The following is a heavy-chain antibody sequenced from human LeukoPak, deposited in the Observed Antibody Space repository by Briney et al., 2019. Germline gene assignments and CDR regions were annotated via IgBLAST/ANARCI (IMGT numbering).Heavy chain of an antibody. CDR1: GGTFSSYA. Sequence: SVKVSCKASGGTFSSYAISWVRQAPGQGLEWMGGIIPIFGTANYAQKFQGRVTITTDESTSTAYMELSSLRSEDTAVYYCAKDLNGARDFWSGYSPPDAFDIWGQGTMVTVSS. D-gene: IGHD3-3*01. V-gene: IGHV1-69*05. J-gene: IGHJ3*02. CDR3: AKDLNGARDFWSGYSPPDAFDI. CDR2: IIPIFGTA.